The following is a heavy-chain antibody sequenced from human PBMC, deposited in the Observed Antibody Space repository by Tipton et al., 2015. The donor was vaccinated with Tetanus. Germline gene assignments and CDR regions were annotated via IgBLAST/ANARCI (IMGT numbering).Heavy chain of an antibody. J-gene: IGHJ4*02. Sequence: TLSLTCTVSGASINAGGYLWTWVRQRPGKGLEWTGNIYYTALTSYTPSLDSRLTISVDTAKNHFSLNLTSVTAADTAVYFCARGLPREPFYLDYWGQGKQVTVSS. CDR1: GASINAGGYL. D-gene: IGHD1-26*01. CDR3: ARGLPREPFYLDY. CDR2: IYYTALT. V-gene: IGHV4-31*03.